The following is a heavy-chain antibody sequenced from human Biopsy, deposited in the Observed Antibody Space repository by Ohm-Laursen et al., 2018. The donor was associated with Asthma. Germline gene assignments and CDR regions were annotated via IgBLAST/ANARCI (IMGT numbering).Heavy chain of an antibody. J-gene: IGHJ6*02. V-gene: IGHV1-69*06. CDR3: ARPSPNRDILYYYYHMDV. Sequence: SSETASCQPSGGMFGNSSTGWVRQAPGVGIGWLGGISLIFGSSNYTQRFQGRLSITADIFTRTVYMEMSCLRFDDTAIYDCARPSPNRDILYYYYHMDVWGQGTTVIVSS. CDR1: GGMFGNSS. D-gene: IGHD3-3*02. CDR2: ISLIFGSS.